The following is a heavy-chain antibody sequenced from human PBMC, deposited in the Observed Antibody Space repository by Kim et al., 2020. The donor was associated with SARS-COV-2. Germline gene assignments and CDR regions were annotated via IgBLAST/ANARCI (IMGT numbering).Heavy chain of an antibody. V-gene: IGHV3-30*18. Sequence: GGSLRLSCAASGFTFSSYGMHWVRQAPGKGLEWVAVISYDGSNKYYADSVKGRFTISRDNSKNTLYLQMNSLRAEDTAVYYCAKGYCSSTSCYRDYFDYWGQGTLVTVSS. CDR3: AKGYCSSTSCYRDYFDY. J-gene: IGHJ4*02. CDR1: GFTFSSYG. CDR2: ISYDGSNK. D-gene: IGHD2-2*01.